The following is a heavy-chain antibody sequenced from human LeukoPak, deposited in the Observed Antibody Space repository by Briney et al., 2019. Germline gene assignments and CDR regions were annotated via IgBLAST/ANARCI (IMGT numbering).Heavy chain of an antibody. CDR3: ASVATVNTGYDAFDI. CDR2: IIPIFGTA. CDR1: GGTFSSYA. V-gene: IGHV1-69*05. J-gene: IGHJ3*02. D-gene: IGHD4-17*01. Sequence: GSSVKVSCKASGGTFSSYAISWVRQAPGQGLEWMGGIIPIFGTANYAQKFQGRVTITTDESTSTAYMELSSLRSEDTAVYYCASVATVNTGYDAFDIWGQGTMVTVSS.